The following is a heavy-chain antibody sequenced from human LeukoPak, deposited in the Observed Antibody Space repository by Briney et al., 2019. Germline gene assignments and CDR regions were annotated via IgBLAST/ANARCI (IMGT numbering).Heavy chain of an antibody. CDR3: ARTDTYYYDSSAGRDY. V-gene: IGHV3-7*01. CDR1: GFTFSSYW. CDR2: IKQDGSEK. J-gene: IGHJ4*02. Sequence: GGSLRLSCAASGFTFSSYWMSWVRQAPGRGLEWVANIKQDGSEKYYVDSVKGRFTISRDNARNSLYLQMNSLRAEDTAVYYCARTDTYYYDSSAGRDYWGQGTLVTVSS. D-gene: IGHD3-22*01.